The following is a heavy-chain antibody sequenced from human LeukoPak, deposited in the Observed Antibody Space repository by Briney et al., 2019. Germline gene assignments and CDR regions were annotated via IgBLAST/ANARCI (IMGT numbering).Heavy chain of an antibody. D-gene: IGHD5-24*01. Sequence: GGSLRLSCAASGFTFGTYGMHWVRQAPGKGLEWVAVTWYDGSKNYYADSVKGRFTISRDNAKNSLYLQMNSLRAEDTAIYYCTRVGYIDEGIDYWGQGTLVTVSS. CDR3: TRVGYIDEGIDY. V-gene: IGHV3-33*03. J-gene: IGHJ4*02. CDR1: GFTFGTYG. CDR2: TWYDGSKN.